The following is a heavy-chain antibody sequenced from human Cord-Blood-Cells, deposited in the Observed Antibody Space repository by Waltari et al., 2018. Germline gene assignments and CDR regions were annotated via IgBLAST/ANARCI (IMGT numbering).Heavy chain of an antibody. CDR2: ISSNGGST. V-gene: IGHV3-64*01. CDR1: GLTFSSYA. CDR3: ARGDGGFDY. Sequence: EVQLVESGGGLVQPGGSLRLSCAASGLTFSSYAMHWVRQAPGKGLEYVSAISSNGGSTYYANSVKGRFTISRDNSKNTLYLQMGSLRAEDMAVYYCARGDGGFDYWGQGTLVTVSS. J-gene: IGHJ4*02. D-gene: IGHD3-16*01.